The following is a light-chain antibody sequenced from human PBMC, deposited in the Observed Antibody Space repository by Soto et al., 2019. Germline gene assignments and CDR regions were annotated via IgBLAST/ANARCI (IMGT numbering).Light chain of an antibody. V-gene: IGLV1-47*01. CDR3: ATWDDSLTGLV. CDR1: SSNMGSNY. CDR2: KND. J-gene: IGLJ3*02. Sequence: QSVLTQPPSASGTPGQGVSISCSGSSSNMGSNYVYCYQQLPGRAPRLIIYKNDQRPSGVPDRFSGSKSGTSASLAISGLRSGDEALYHCATWDDSLTGLVFGGGTQLTVL.